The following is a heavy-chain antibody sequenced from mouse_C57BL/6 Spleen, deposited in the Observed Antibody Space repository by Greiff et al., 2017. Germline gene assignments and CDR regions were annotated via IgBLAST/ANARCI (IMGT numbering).Heavy chain of an antibody. D-gene: IGHD6-1*01. V-gene: IGHV3-8*01. CDR3: ARVDAMACFAY. Sequence: EVQLVESGPGLAKPSQTLSLTCSVPGYSITSDYWNWFRKFPGNKLEYMGDISYSGSTYYNPTLKSRISITRDTSTNQYYMQLNSVTTEDTSTYYCARVDAMACFAYWGQGTLVTVSA. CDR1: GYSITSDY. CDR2: ISYSGST. J-gene: IGHJ3*01.